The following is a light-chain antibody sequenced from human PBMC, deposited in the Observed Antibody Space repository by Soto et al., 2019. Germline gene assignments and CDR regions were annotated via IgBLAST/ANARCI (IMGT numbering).Light chain of an antibody. J-gene: IGLJ2*01. CDR2: EVS. CDR1: SGDIGDYNY. V-gene: IGLV2-14*01. CDR3: SSYTRITTVEL. Sequence: QSALTQPASVSGSPGQSITISCTGTSGDIGDYNYVSWYQQHPGKAPKLLIYEVSNRPSGVSTRFSGSKSGNTASLPISGLQAEDEADYHCSSYTRITTVELFGGGTKLTVL.